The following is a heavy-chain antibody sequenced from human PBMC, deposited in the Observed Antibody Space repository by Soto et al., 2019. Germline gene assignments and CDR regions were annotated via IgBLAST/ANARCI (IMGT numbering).Heavy chain of an antibody. CDR1: GFSLSTSGVG. J-gene: IGHJ6*02. Sequence: SGHTLVNPTPTLTLTCTFSGFSLSTSGVGVGWSRQPPGKALEWLALIYWNDDKRYSPSLKSRLTITKDTSQNQVVLTMTNMDPVYTATYYCAHRDGSEGRDVWGQGTTVTVSS. D-gene: IGHD3-10*01. V-gene: IGHV2-5*01. CDR2: IYWNDDK. CDR3: AHRDGSEGRDV.